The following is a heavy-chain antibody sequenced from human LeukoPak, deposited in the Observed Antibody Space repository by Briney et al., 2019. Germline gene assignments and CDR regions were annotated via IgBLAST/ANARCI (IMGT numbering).Heavy chain of an antibody. CDR3: ARKGQRLVRGTFDI. J-gene: IGHJ3*02. CDR2: ISSSGTTM. D-gene: IGHD6-13*01. CDR1: GFTFSSYE. Sequence: AGGSLRLSCAASGFTFSSYEMNWVRQAPGKGLEWASYISSSGTTMFYADSLKGRFTISRDNAKNSLYLQMNSLRAEDTAVYYCARKGQRLVRGTFDIWGQGTVVTVSS. V-gene: IGHV3-48*03.